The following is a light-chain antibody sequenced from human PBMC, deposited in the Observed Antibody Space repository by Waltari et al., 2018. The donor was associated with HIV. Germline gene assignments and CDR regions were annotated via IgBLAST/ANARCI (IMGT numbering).Light chain of an antibody. CDR2: DAS. V-gene: IGKV3-15*01. CDR1: QSVDVN. CDR3: QQYNNWPPTWT. Sequence: EIVVTQSPGTLSVSPGERATLSCRASQSVDVNFAWYQQKPGQAPRLLIYDASTRATGIPARFSGSGSETEFSLTISSLQSEDFAVYYCQQYNNWPPTWTFGQGTKVEIK. J-gene: IGKJ1*01.